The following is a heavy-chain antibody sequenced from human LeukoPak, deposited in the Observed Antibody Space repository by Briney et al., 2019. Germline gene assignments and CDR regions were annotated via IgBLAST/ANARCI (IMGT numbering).Heavy chain of an antibody. Sequence: GGSLRLSCAASGFSFSKSSMLWFRQAPGKGLEWVSSISIGSSPYTYYADSPKGRFTISRDNAKNSVCLQMNSLRPEDTAVYYCARGRAGYYDILTAYYKRGDNWFDPWGQGTLVTVSS. V-gene: IGHV3-21*04. CDR3: ARGRAGYYDILTAYYKRGDNWFDP. CDR2: ISIGSSPYT. J-gene: IGHJ5*02. CDR1: GFSFSKSS. D-gene: IGHD3-9*01.